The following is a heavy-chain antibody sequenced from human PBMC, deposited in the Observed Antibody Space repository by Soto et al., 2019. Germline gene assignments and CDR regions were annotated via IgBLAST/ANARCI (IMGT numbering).Heavy chain of an antibody. CDR1: GGSISSYY. J-gene: IGHJ6*02. CDR3: AKGGYSGYDATYYYYYYGMDV. CDR2: IYYSGST. D-gene: IGHD5-12*01. V-gene: IGHV4-59*05. Sequence: SETLSLTCTVSGGSISSYYWSWIRQPPGKGLELIGSIYYSGSTYYNPSLKSRVTISVDTSKNQFSLKLGSVTAADTAVYYCAKGGYSGYDATYYYYYYGMDVWGQGTTVTVSS.